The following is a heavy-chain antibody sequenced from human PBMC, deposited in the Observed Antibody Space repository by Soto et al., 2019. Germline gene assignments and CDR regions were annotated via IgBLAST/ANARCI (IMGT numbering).Heavy chain of an antibody. CDR3: ARGHQLRFLEWLWSRHRDYYGMDV. CDR2: MNPNSGNT. D-gene: IGHD3-3*01. CDR1: GYTFTSYD. Sequence: ASVKVSCKXSGYTFTSYDINWVRQATGQGLEWMGWMNPNSGNTGYAQKFQGRVTMTRNTSISTAYMELSSLRSEDTAVYYCARGHQLRFLEWLWSRHRDYYGMDVWGQGTTVTVSS. J-gene: IGHJ6*02. V-gene: IGHV1-8*01.